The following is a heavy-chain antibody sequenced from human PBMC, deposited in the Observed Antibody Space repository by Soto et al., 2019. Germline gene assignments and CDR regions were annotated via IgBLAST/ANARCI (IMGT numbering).Heavy chain of an antibody. CDR2: INSDGSRT. V-gene: IGHV3-74*01. J-gene: IGHJ3*02. D-gene: IGHD2-21*01. CDR1: GFTFSSYW. Sequence: EVQLVESGGNLVQPGGSLRLSCAASGFTFSSYWIHWVRQAPGKGLVWVSRINSDGSRTNYADSVKGRFTISRDNAKNTLYLQMNRLRAEETAVYYCARGVRGAYGLYIWGQGTMVTVSS. CDR3: ARGVRGAYGLYI.